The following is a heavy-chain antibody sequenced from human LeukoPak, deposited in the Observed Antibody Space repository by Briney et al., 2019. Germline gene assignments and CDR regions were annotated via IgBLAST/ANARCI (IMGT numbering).Heavy chain of an antibody. D-gene: IGHD1-26*01. CDR3: ARDAVVGATPNFFDY. V-gene: IGHV1-46*01. Sequence: GASVKVSCEASGYTFTSYYMHWVRHAPGQGLEWMGIINPSGGRTSYAQKFQGRVTMTRDTSTSTVYMELSSLRSDDTAVYYCARDAVVGATPNFFDYWGQGTLVTVSS. CDR1: GYTFTSYY. CDR2: INPSGGRT. J-gene: IGHJ4*02.